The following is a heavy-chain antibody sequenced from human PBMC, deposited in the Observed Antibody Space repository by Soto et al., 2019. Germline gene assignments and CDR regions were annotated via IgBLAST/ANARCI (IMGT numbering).Heavy chain of an antibody. CDR3: ARGGMGDFSSTSCDKGYYDSGSYF. CDR2: IYYSGST. D-gene: IGHD2-2*02. Sequence: SETLSLSCAVSGGSISSGGYYWIWHRPHQGQGLEWLGYIYYSGSTYYNPSLKRRVTITLDTATNQIPQKLSYMPAADNTADYCARGGMGDFSSTSCDKGYYDSGSYFWGQGTTVTVSS. J-gene: IGHJ6*02. V-gene: IGHV4-31*11. CDR1: GGSISSGGYY.